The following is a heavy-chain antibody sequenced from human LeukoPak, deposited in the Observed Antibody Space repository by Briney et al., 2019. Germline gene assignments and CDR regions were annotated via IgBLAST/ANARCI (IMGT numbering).Heavy chain of an antibody. D-gene: IGHD3-22*01. CDR2: INPSGST. V-gene: IGHV4-34*01. CDR1: GGSFSGYH. J-gene: IGHJ6*03. CDR3: ARGRHDITMILVVMTSVSYYLDV. Sequence: PSETLSLTRAVYGGSFSGYHWTWIRQSPGKGLEWIGDINPSGSTYYNPSLKSRLTISVGTPKNQFSLKLRSVTAADTAVYYCARGRHDITMILVVMTSVSYYLDVWGKGTTVTVS.